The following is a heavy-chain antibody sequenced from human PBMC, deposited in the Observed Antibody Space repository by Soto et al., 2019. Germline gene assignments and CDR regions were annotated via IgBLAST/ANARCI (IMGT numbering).Heavy chain of an antibody. V-gene: IGHV3-30*18. D-gene: IGHD3-3*01. CDR2: ISYDGSNK. CDR3: AKRRNVLRFLEWSSGMEV. Sequence: QVQLVESGGGVVQPGRSLRLSCAASGFTFSDYGMHWVLQPPGKGLEWLAFISYDGSNKYYADSVKGRFTMSRDNSKRTLYLQMSSLRVEDTAVYYCAKRRNVLRFLEWSSGMEVWGQGTTVNVSS. CDR1: GFTFSDYG. J-gene: IGHJ6*02.